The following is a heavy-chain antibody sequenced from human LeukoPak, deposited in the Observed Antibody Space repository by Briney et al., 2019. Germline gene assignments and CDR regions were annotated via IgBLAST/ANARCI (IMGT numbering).Heavy chain of an antibody. D-gene: IGHD3-10*01. Sequence: SETLSLTCTVSGGSLSSYYWSWIRQPPGKGLEWIGYISYSGSTNYNPSLKSRVTMSVDTSKNQFSLRLSSVTAADTAVYYCARVRYYGSGYYFDYWGQGTLVTVSS. J-gene: IGHJ4*02. CDR2: ISYSGST. CDR3: ARVRYYGSGYYFDY. CDR1: GGSLSSYY. V-gene: IGHV4-59*01.